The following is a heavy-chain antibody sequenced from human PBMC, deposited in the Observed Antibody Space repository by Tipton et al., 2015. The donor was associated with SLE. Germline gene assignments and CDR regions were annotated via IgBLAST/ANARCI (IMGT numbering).Heavy chain of an antibody. Sequence: LRLSCTVSGGSISSSNYYWGWICQPPGKGLEWIGSIYYSGSTYYNPSLKSRVTISVDTSKNQFSLKLNSVTAADTAVYYCASPYYDFWSGYYDYWGQGTLVTVSS. D-gene: IGHD3-3*01. CDR3: ASPYYDFWSGYYDY. CDR2: IYYSGST. V-gene: IGHV4-39*01. CDR1: GGSISSSNYY. J-gene: IGHJ4*02.